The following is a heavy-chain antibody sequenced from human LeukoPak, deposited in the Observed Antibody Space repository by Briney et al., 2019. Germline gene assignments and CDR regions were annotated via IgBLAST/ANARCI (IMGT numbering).Heavy chain of an antibody. Sequence: SVTVSFTASGGTFSSYAISWVRQAPGQGLEWMGGIIPIFGTANYAQKFQGRVTITADESTSTAYMELSSLRSEDTAVYYCARSSAAAGFTEVIEYFQHWGQGTLVTVSS. J-gene: IGHJ1*01. V-gene: IGHV1-69*01. CDR3: ARSSAAAGFTEVIEYFQH. CDR2: IIPIFGTA. D-gene: IGHD6-13*01. CDR1: GGTFSSYA.